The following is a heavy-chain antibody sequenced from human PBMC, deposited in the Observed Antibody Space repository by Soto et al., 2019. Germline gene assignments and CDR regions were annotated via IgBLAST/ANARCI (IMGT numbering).Heavy chain of an antibody. CDR1: GGSFSGYY. CDR2: INQSGST. Sequence: QVQLQQWGAGLLKPSETLSLTCAVYGGSFSGYYWSWIRQPPGKGLEWIGEINQSGSTNYNPSLKSRVTISVDTSKNQFSLKLSSVTAADTAVYYCARTYSSSWPPFDHWGQGTLVTVSS. CDR3: ARTYSSSWPPFDH. J-gene: IGHJ4*02. V-gene: IGHV4-34*01. D-gene: IGHD6-13*01.